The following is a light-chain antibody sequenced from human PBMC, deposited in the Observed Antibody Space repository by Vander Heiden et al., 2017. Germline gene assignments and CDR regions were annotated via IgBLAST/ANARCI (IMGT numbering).Light chain of an antibody. Sequence: QTVVPQEPSLPVSPGRTVTLTCASSTGAVTTGYYPSWFQQQPGQAPRALIYSTGNKHSWTPARFSGSLLGGKAALTLSGVQPEDEADYYCLLYYGSSQLVFGGGTKLTVL. CDR3: LLYYGSSQLV. J-gene: IGLJ2*01. V-gene: IGLV7-43*01. CDR1: TGAVTTGYY. CDR2: STG.